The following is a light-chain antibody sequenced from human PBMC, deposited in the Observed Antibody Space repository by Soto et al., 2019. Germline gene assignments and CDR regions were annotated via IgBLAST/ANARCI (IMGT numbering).Light chain of an antibody. CDR3: HLYNRSPYN. Sequence: EIVLTQSPGTLSLSPGERVTLSCRASQSVHNNYLAWYQQKPGQAPRLLIYGASTRATGISDRFSGSGSGTDFTLTMSRLEPEDVGVFYCHLYNRSPYNFGQGTKLEIK. J-gene: IGKJ2*01. V-gene: IGKV3-20*01. CDR1: QSVHNNY. CDR2: GAS.